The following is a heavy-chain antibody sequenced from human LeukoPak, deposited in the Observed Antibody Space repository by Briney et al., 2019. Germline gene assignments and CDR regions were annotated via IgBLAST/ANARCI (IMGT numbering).Heavy chain of an antibody. D-gene: IGHD3-16*01. CDR2: TYYRSQWYN. CDR3: ARELGGFDH. CDR1: GDSVSSNSAA. V-gene: IGHV6-1*01. J-gene: IGHJ4*02. Sequence: SQTLSLTCAISGDSVSSNSAAWHWITQSPSRGLEWLRRTYYRSQWYNEYGLSVNSRVTITTDTSKNQCSLQLNAVTPEDTAAYYCARELGGFDHWGQGTLVTVSS.